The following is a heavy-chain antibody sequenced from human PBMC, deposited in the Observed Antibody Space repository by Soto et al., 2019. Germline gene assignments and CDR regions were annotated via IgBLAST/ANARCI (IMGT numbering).Heavy chain of an antibody. V-gene: IGHV4-39*01. CDR1: GGSISSSSYY. CDR3: ARLLRHNYYGMDV. D-gene: IGHD5-12*01. J-gene: IGHJ6*02. CDR2: IYYSGST. Sequence: QLQLQESGPGLVKPSETLSLTCTVSGGSISSSSYYWGWIRHPQGKGLEWFGSIYYSGSTYYNPSLKSRVTISVDTSKNQFSLKLSSVTAADTAVYYCARLLRHNYYGMDVWGQGTMVTVSS.